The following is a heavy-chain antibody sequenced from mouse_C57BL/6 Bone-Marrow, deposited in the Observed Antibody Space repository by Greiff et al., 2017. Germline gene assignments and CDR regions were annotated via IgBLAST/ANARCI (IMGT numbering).Heavy chain of an antibody. CDR1: GYTFTSYW. Sequence: QVQLQQSGAELVRPGSSVKLSCKASGYTFTSYWMDWVKQRPGQGLEWIGNIYPSDSETHYNQKFKDKATLTVDKSSSTAYMQLSSLTSEDSAVYYCARRYYYGSSSSWFAYWGQGTLVTVSA. CDR3: ARRYYYGSSSSWFAY. D-gene: IGHD1-1*01. CDR2: IYPSDSET. V-gene: IGHV1-61*01. J-gene: IGHJ3*01.